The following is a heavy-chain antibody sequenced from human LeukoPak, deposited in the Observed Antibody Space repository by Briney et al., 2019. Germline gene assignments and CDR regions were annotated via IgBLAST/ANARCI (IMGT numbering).Heavy chain of an antibody. CDR2: IYYSGST. V-gene: IGHV4-39*07. J-gene: IGHJ4*02. D-gene: IGHD3-10*01. CDR1: GGSISSSSYY. Sequence: SETLSLTCTVSGGSISSSSYYWGWIRQPPGKGLEWIGSIYYSGSTYYNPSLKSRVTISVDTSKNQFSLKLSSVTAADTAVYYCARDLGDSGYWGQGTLVTVSS. CDR3: ARDLGDSGY.